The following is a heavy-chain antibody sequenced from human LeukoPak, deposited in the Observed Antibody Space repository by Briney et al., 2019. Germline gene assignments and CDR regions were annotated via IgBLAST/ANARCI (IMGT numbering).Heavy chain of an antibody. CDR1: GGSISSYY. CDR3: AGLLVYGDYLSNFQIS. Sequence: SETLSLTCTVSGGSISSYYWSWIRQPPGKGLEWIGYIYYSGSTNYNPSLKSRVTISVDTSKNQFSLKLSSVTAADTAVYYCAGLLVYGDYLSNFQISWGQGPLVTVSS. D-gene: IGHD4-17*01. CDR2: IYYSGST. J-gene: IGHJ5*02. V-gene: IGHV4-59*08.